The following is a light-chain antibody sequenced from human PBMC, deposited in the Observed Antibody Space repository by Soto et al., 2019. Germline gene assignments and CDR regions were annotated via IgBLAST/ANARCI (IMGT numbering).Light chain of an antibody. Sequence: EIVLTQSPGTLSLSPGERATLSFSASQSVISSYLAWYQQKPGQAPRLLIYGASSRATGIPDRFSGSGSGTDFTLTISRLEPEDFAVYYCQQYGSSPPITFGQGTRLEIK. CDR1: QSVISSY. V-gene: IGKV3-20*01. CDR3: QQYGSSPPIT. CDR2: GAS. J-gene: IGKJ5*01.